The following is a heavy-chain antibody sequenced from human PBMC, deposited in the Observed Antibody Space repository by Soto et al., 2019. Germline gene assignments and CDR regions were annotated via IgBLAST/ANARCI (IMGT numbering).Heavy chain of an antibody. CDR1: GFTFSDHY. J-gene: IGHJ4*02. D-gene: IGHD2-21*02. Sequence: EVRLVESGGGLVQPGGSLRLSCAASGFTFSDHYMDWVRQAPGKGLEWVGRIRNKANNYITHYGASVKGRITISRDDSKNSLYLQMNSLNTGDTAVYFCARVPAVMTAIQGAYFDQWGQGTLVTVSS. CDR3: ARVPAVMTAIQGAYFDQ. V-gene: IGHV3-72*01. CDR2: IRNKANNYIT.